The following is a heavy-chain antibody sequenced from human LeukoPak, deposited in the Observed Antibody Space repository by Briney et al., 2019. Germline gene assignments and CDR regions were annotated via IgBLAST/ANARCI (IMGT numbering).Heavy chain of an antibody. CDR2: ISAYNGNT. J-gene: IGHJ5*02. Sequence: ASVKVSCKASGYTFTSYGISWVRQAPGQGLEWMGWISAYNGNTNYAQKLQGRVTMTTDTSTSTVYMELSSLRSEDTAVYYCARDRRWFDPWGQGTLVTVSS. CDR1: GYTFTSYG. V-gene: IGHV1-18*01. CDR3: ARDRRWFDP.